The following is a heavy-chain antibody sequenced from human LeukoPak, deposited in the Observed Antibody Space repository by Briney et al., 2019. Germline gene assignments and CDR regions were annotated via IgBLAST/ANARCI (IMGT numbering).Heavy chain of an antibody. CDR1: GGSISSYY. D-gene: IGHD2-8*01. CDR2: FHTSGST. J-gene: IGHJ4*02. V-gene: IGHV4-4*07. CDR3: ARDGGYCTNGVCFSFLDY. Sequence: PSETLSLTCTVSGGSISSYYWSWIRQPAGKGLEWIGRFHTSGSTNYNASLKSRVTMSVDTSKNQFSLKLSSVTAADTAVYYCARDGGYCTNGVCFSFLDYWGQGTLVTVSS.